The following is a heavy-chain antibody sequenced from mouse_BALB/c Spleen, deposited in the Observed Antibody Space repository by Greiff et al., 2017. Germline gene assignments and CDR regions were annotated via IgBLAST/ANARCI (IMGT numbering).Heavy chain of an antibody. Sequence: EVKLVESGGGLVQPGGSRKLSCAASGFTFSSFGMHWVRQAPEKGLEWVAYISSGSSTIYYADTVKGRFTISRDNPKNTLFLQMTSLRSEDTAMYYCASYGKYYAMDYWGQGTSVTVSS. D-gene: IGHD2-10*02. V-gene: IGHV5-17*02. CDR2: ISSGSSTI. CDR3: ASYGKYYAMDY. J-gene: IGHJ4*01. CDR1: GFTFSSFG.